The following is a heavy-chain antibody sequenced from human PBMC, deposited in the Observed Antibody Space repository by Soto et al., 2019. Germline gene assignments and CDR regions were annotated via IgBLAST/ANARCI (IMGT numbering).Heavy chain of an antibody. D-gene: IGHD1-1*01. Sequence: PSETLSLTCAVYGGSVSGGSYYWSWIRQPPGKGLEWIGEMSHSGGTHFNPSLKSRVTISVDTSKNQFSLKMSFVTAADTALYYCARVERGTATTVVDAFDIWGPGTMVTVSS. V-gene: IGHV4-34*01. CDR1: GGSVSGGSYY. J-gene: IGHJ3*02. CDR3: ARVERGTATTVVDAFDI. CDR2: MSHSGGT.